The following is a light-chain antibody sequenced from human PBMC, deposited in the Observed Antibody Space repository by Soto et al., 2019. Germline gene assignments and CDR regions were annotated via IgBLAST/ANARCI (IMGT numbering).Light chain of an antibody. Sequence: EIVLTQSPATLSLSPGERATLSCRASQSVSSYLSWYQQKPGQAPRLLIYDASNRATGIPARFSGSGSGTDVTLTISSREPEDFVVYYCQQRSNWPPITFGQGTRLEIK. J-gene: IGKJ5*01. V-gene: IGKV3-11*01. CDR2: DAS. CDR1: QSVSSY. CDR3: QQRSNWPPIT.